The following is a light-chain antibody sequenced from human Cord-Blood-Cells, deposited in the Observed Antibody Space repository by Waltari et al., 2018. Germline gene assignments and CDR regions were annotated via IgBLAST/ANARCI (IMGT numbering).Light chain of an antibody. CDR1: SLRGSS. CDR3: NSRDSSGNHWV. CDR2: GKN. V-gene: IGLV3-19*01. J-gene: IGLJ3*02. Sequence: SSELTQAPAVSVALGQTVRITCHGDSLRGSSASWYQQKPGQAPVLVIYGKNNRPSGIPDRFSGSSSGNTASLTITGAQAEDEADYYCNSRDSSGNHWVFGGGTKLTVL.